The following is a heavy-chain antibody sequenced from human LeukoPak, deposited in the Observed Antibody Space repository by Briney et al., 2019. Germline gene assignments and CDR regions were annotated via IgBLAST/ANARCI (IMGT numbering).Heavy chain of an antibody. J-gene: IGHJ4*02. CDR1: GYTFTSYA. CDR3: ATESKPTLKLPPQNFDY. D-gene: IGHD1-14*01. CDR2: INAGNGNT. V-gene: IGHV1-3*01. Sequence: ASVKVSCKASGYTFTSYAMHWVRQAPGQRLEWMGWINAGNGNTKYSQKLQGRVTMTTDTSTSTAYMELRSLRSEDTAVYYCATESKPTLKLPPQNFDYWGQGTLVTVSS.